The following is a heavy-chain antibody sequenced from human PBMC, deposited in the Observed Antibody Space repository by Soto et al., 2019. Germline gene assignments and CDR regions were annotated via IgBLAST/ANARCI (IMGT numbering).Heavy chain of an antibody. CDR1: GYSFTSYW. D-gene: IGHD4-17*01. Sequence: EALTISGKGSGYSFTSYWIGWVRQMPGKGLEWMGIIYPGDSDTRYSPSFQGQVTISADKSISTAYLQWSSLKASDTAMYYCARPMTTVTTSDYWGQGTLVTVSS. CDR2: IYPGDSDT. CDR3: ARPMTTVTTSDY. V-gene: IGHV5-51*01. J-gene: IGHJ4*02.